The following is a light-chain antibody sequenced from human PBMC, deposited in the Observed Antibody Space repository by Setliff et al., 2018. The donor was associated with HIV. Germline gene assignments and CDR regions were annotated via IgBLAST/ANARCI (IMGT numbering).Light chain of an antibody. CDR2: DVT. J-gene: IGLJ1*01. CDR3: CSYAGSHTFV. CDR1: SSDVGGYNF. Sequence: QSALTQPRSVSGSPGQSVTISCTGTSSDVGGYNFVSGYQQRPGKAPKLMIYDVTKRPSGVPDRFSGSKSGNTASLTISGLQAEDEADYYCCSYAGSHTFVFGTGTKVTVL. V-gene: IGLV2-11*01.